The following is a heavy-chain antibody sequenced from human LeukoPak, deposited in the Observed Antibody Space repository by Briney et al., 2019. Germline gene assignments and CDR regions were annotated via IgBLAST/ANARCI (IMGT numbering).Heavy chain of an antibody. J-gene: IGHJ4*02. CDR1: GLTFANAW. V-gene: IGHV3-15*01. CDR2: IISKTSGGTT. D-gene: IGHD5-18*01. CDR3: TTYRYNYGSPGYSYFDF. Sequence: PGGSRTLSCAASGLTFANAWMSWVRQAPGKGLEWVARIISKTSGGTTDYAAPVKGRFTISRDDSKTTLYLQMNSLKTEDTAVYYCTTYRYNYGSPGYSYFDFWGQGTLVTVSS.